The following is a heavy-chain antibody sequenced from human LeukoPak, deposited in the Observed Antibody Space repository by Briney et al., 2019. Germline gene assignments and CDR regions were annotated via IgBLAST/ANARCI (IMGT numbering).Heavy chain of an antibody. CDR3: ARAEIRQYLDY. Sequence: RASVKVSCKASGYTFTGYYMHWVRQAPRQGLEWMGWINPNSGGTNYAQKFQGRVTMTRDTSISTAYMELSRLRSDDTAVYYCARAEIRQYLDYWGQGTLVTVSS. CDR2: INPNSGGT. V-gene: IGHV1-2*02. D-gene: IGHD3-3*02. CDR1: GYTFTGYY. J-gene: IGHJ4*02.